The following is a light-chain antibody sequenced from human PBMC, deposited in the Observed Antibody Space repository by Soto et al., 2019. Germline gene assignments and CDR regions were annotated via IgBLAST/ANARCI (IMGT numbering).Light chain of an antibody. CDR3: QQSYSTHPA. V-gene: IGKV3-11*01. CDR2: DAS. CDR1: QIVRSY. Sequence: EIVFTQSPTTPSFSPGERATPPFTASQIVRSYLAWYQQKPGQAPRLLIYDASNRATGIPARFSGSGSGTEFTLTISSLQPDDFATYYCQQSYSTHPAFGQGTRLEIK. J-gene: IGKJ5*01.